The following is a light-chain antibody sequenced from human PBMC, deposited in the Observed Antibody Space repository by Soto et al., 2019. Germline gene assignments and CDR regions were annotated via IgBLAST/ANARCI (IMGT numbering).Light chain of an antibody. CDR3: QQRSTGPPLT. V-gene: IGKV3-11*01. CDR2: DAS. Sequence: EIVLTQSPDTLPLSPGEGASLSYRASQSVDNYLAWYQQRPGQAPRLLIYDASNRASGIPARFSGSGSGTDFTLTISSLEPEDFAVYYCQQRSTGPPLTFGGGTKVAMK. CDR1: QSVDNY. J-gene: IGKJ4*01.